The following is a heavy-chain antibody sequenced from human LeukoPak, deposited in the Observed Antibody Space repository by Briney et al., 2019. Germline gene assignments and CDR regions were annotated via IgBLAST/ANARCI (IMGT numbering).Heavy chain of an antibody. V-gene: IGHV4-59*01. CDR3: AVQKYSSGWDNFDY. Sequence: SETLSLTCTVSGGSISSYYWSWIRQPPGKGLEWIGYIYYSGSTNYNPSLKSRVTISVDTSKNQFSLKLSSVTAADTAVYYCAVQKYSSGWDNFDYWGQGTLVTVSS. CDR2: IYYSGST. J-gene: IGHJ4*02. D-gene: IGHD6-19*01. CDR1: GGSISSYY.